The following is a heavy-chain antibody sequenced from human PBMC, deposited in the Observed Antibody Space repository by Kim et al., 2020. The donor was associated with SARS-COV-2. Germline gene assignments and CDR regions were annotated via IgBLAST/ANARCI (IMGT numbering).Heavy chain of an antibody. CDR1: GDSMNYYY. Sequence: SETLSLTCTVSGDSMNYYYWSWVRQPPGKGLEWIGYIYYTGNIIYNPSLEGRVTILLDKSKKGFALKLTSVTTADTALYYCARSQARWQQVSALDMWGQG. CDR3: ARSQARWQQVSALDM. D-gene: IGHD6-6*01. J-gene: IGHJ3*02. V-gene: IGHV4-59*13. CDR2: IYYTGNI.